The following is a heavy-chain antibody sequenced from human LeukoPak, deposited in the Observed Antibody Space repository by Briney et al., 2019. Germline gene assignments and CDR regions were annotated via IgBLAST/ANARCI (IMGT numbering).Heavy chain of an antibody. CDR1: ADSFSSHY. V-gene: IGHV4-59*11. CDR2: ISYIGST. Sequence: SETLSLTCAVSADSFSSHYWTWIRQPPGKGLEWIGYISYIGSTNYNPSLKSRVTISIDTSKNQFSLKLSTVTAADTAVYYCARDLVTVTKGFDIWGQGTMVSVSS. D-gene: IGHD4-17*01. CDR3: ARDLVTVTKGFDI. J-gene: IGHJ3*02.